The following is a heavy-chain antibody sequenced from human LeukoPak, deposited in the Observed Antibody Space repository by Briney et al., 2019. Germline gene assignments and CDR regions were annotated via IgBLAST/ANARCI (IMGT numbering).Heavy chain of an antibody. V-gene: IGHV4-39*07. CDR2: INHSGST. J-gene: IGHJ5*02. CDR3: ACSGVAPFVRFDP. D-gene: IGHD2-15*01. Sequence: KTSETLSLTCTVSGGSISSTSYYWGWIRQPPGKGLEWIGEINHSGSTNYNPSLKSRVTISVDTSKNQFSLKLSSVTAADTAVYYCACSGVAPFVRFDPWGQGTLVTVSS. CDR1: GGSISSTSYY.